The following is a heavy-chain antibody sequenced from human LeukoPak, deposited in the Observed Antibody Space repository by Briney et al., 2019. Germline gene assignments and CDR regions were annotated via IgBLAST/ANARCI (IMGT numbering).Heavy chain of an antibody. CDR3: ARESSVEMATIDY. V-gene: IGHV4-31*03. CDR1: GGSISSGGYY. D-gene: IGHD5-24*01. CDR2: IYYSGST. J-gene: IGHJ4*02. Sequence: SQTLSLTCTVSGGSISSGGYYWRWIRQHPGKGLEWIGYIYYSGSTYYNPSLKSRVTISVDTSKNQFSLKLSSVTAADTAVYYCARESSVEMATIDYWGQGTLVTVSS.